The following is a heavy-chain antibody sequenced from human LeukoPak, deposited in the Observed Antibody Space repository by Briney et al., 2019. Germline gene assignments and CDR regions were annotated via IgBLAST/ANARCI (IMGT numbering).Heavy chain of an antibody. CDR2: IIPIFGTA. D-gene: IGHD3-10*01. CDR1: GGTFSSYA. V-gene: IGHV1-69*05. Sequence: ASVKVSCKASGGTFSSYAISWVRQAPGQGLEWMGGIIPIFGTANYAQEFPGRVTITTAESTSTTYMELSSLRSEDKAVYYCARTRYDFYCSGSYYNEYYYYYYMDFWGKGTTVTVSS. J-gene: IGHJ6*03. CDR3: ARTRYDFYCSGSYYNEYYYYYYMDF.